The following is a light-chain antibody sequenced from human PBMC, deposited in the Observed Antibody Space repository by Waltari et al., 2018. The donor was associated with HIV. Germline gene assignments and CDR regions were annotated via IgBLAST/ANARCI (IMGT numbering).Light chain of an antibody. J-gene: IGKJ5*01. CDR1: QSVSSSY. V-gene: IGKV3-20*01. Sequence: EIVLTQSPGTLSLSPGERATLSCRASQSVSSSYLAWYQQKPGQAPRLLIYGASSRATGIPDMFSGSGSGTDFTLTISRLEPEDFAVYYCQQYGSSRATFGQGTRLEIK. CDR3: QQYGSSRAT. CDR2: GAS.